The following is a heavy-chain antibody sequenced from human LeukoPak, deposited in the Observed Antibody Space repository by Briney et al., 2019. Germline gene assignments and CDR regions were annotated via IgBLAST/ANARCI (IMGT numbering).Heavy chain of an antibody. CDR3: ARASRPDTGDLGP. CDR1: GGSISSSSYY. V-gene: IGHV4-39*07. J-gene: IGHJ5*02. Sequence: PSETLSLTCTVSGGSISSSSYYWGWIRQPPGKGLEWIGSIYYSGSTYYNPSLKSRVTISVDTSKNQFSLKLSSVTAADTAVYYCARASRPDTGDLGPWGQGTLVTVSS. D-gene: IGHD7-27*01. CDR2: IYYSGST.